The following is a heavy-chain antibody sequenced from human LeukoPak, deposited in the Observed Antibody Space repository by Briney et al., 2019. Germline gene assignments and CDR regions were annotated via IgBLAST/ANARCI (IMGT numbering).Heavy chain of an antibody. CDR1: GFSFSSYS. V-gene: IGHV3-48*01. D-gene: IGHD3-16*01. CDR3: ARGYAYAFDY. CDR2: ISGDGNAK. Sequence: PGGSLRLSCAASGFSFSSYSINWVRQAPGKGLEWVSYISGDGNAKHYTDSVKGRFTISRDNAKNALYLQMNSLRAEDTAVYFCARGYAYAFDYWGQGTLVTVSS. J-gene: IGHJ4*02.